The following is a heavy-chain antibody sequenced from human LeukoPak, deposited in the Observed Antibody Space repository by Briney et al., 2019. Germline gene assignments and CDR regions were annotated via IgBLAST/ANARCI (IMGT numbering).Heavy chain of an antibody. CDR3: ASDRVRTTALIDY. J-gene: IGHJ4*02. CDR2: INPNSGGT. CDR1: GYTLTELS. D-gene: IGHD4-17*01. Sequence: ASVKVSCKVSGYTLTELSMHWVRQAPGQGLEWMGWINPNSGGTNYAQKFQGRVTMTRDTSISTAYMELSRLRSDDTAVYYCASDRVRTTALIDYWGQGTLVTVSS. V-gene: IGHV1-2*02.